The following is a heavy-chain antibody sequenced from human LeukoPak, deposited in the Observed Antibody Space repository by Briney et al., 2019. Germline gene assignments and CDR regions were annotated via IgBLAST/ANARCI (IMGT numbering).Heavy chain of an antibody. D-gene: IGHD3-22*01. Sequence: GASVTVSCTASGYTFTTFHIHWVRQAPGQGLEWMGIINPSGGNTNYAQKFQGRVTMTTDTSTTTIYMELSSLRSEDMAVYNCARADSADYYDSGGSIDYWGQGTLVTVSS. CDR1: GYTFTTFH. CDR3: ARADSADYYDSGGSIDY. J-gene: IGHJ4*02. CDR2: INPSGGNT. V-gene: IGHV1-46*01.